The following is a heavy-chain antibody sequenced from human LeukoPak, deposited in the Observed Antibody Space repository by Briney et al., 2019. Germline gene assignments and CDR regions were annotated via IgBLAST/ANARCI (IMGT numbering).Heavy chain of an antibody. J-gene: IGHJ5*02. Sequence: ASVKVSCQASGYTFPSYDIHWVRQAAGHGLEWRGWMNPNSGHAGHAQKFEARVTMTRDTSMSTAYMELSGLTSEDTAMYYCARGPALHSKWVGGRWFDPWGQGTLVTVAS. CDR2: MNPNSGHA. CDR3: ARGPALHSKWVGGRWFDP. V-gene: IGHV1-8*01. D-gene: IGHD6-19*01. CDR1: GYTFPSYD.